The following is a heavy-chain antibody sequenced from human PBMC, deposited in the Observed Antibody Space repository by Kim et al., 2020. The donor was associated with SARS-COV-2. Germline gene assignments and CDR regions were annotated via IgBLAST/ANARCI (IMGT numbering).Heavy chain of an antibody. CDR2: IYYSGST. V-gene: IGHV4-39*07. J-gene: IGHJ6*02. D-gene: IGHD3-10*01. Sequence: SETLSLTCTVSGGSISSSSYYWGWIRQPPGKGLEWIGSIYYSGSTYYNPSLKSRATISVDTSKNQFSLKLSSVTAADPAVYYCASTRWFGELANTRGESMDVWGQGTTVTVSS. CDR1: GGSISSSSYY. CDR3: ASTRWFGELANTRGESMDV.